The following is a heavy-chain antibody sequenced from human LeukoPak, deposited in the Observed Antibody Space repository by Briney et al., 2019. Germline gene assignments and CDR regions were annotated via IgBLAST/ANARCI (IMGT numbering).Heavy chain of an antibody. V-gene: IGHV3-53*01. CDR1: GFTVSSNY. D-gene: IGHD3-3*01. CDR2: IYSGGTT. Sequence: GGSLRLSCAASGFTVSSNYMSWVRQAPGKGLEWVSVIYSGGTTYYADSVKGRFTISRDNSKNTLYLQMNSLRAEDTAVYYCARDVHDFWSASFDYWGQGTLVTVSS. J-gene: IGHJ4*02. CDR3: ARDVHDFWSASFDY.